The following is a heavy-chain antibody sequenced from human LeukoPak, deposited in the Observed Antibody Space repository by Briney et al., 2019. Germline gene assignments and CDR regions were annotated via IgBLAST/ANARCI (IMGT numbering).Heavy chain of an antibody. CDR3: ARGGEVGSSGHDWFDP. CDR1: GFTFSSYS. J-gene: IGHJ5*02. D-gene: IGHD6-6*01. V-gene: IGHV3-48*04. CDR2: ISSSSSTI. Sequence: GGSLRLSCAASGFTFSSYSMIWVRQAPGKGLEWVSYISSSSSTIYYADSVQGRFTISRDHAKNTLYLQMNSLRAEDTAVYYCARGGEVGSSGHDWFDPWGQGTLVTVSS.